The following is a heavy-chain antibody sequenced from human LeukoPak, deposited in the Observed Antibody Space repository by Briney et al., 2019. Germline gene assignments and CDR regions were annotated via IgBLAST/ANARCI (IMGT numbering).Heavy chain of an antibody. J-gene: IGHJ4*02. CDR1: GFTFSSYA. Sequence: GGSLRLSCAASGFTFSSYAMSWVRQAPGKGLEWVAVISYDGSNKYYADSVKGRFTISRDNSKNTLYLQMNSLRADDTAMYYCARGPWMVATITAFDYWGQGTPVTVSS. CDR3: ARGPWMVATITAFDY. CDR2: ISYDGSNK. V-gene: IGHV3-30-3*01. D-gene: IGHD5-12*01.